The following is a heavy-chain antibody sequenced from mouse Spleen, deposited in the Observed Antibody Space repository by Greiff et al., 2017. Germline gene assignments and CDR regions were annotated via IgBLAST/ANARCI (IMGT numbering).Heavy chain of an antibody. CDR3: ARAQTGYYFDY. CDR1: GFSLTGYG. CDR2: IWGDGST. Sequence: VQVVESGPGLVAPSQSLSITCTVSGFSLTGYGVNWVRQPPGKGLEWLGMIWGDGSTDYNSALKSRLSISKDNSKSKVFVKMNSLQTDDTDRYECARAQTGYYFDYWGQGTTLTVSS. V-gene: IGHV2-6-7*01. J-gene: IGHJ2*01.